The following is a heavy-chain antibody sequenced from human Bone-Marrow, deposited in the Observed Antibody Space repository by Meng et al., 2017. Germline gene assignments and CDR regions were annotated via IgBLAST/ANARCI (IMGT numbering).Heavy chain of an antibody. J-gene: IGHJ6*02. CDR2: MNPNSGNT. D-gene: IGHD3-10*01. V-gene: IGHV1-8*01. CDR3: ARPSTSYLDRGCCYYYGMDV. CDR1: GYTFTRYD. Sequence: ASVKVSCKASGYTFTRYDINWVRQATGQGLEWMGWMNPNSGNTGYAQKFQGRVTMTRNTSISTAYMELSSLRSEDTAVYYCARPSTSYLDRGCCYYYGMDVWGQGTTVTVSS.